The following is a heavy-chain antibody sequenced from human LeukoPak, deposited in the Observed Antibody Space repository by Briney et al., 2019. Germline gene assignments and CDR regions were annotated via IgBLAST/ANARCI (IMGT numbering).Heavy chain of an antibody. CDR3: ARGRNLVAISGYFDY. J-gene: IGHJ4*02. CDR2: ISYDGNNE. CDR1: GFTFSSYA. D-gene: IGHD3-22*01. Sequence: GGSLRLSCAASGFTFSSYAMHWVRQAPGKGLEWVATISYDGNNEYYADSVKGRFTISRDNSKTTLFLQANSLRAEDTAVYYCARGRNLVAISGYFDYWGQGTLVTVSS. V-gene: IGHV3-30-3*01.